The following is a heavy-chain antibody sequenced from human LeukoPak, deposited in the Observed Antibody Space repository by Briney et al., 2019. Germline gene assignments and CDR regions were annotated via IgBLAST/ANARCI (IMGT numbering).Heavy chain of an antibody. CDR3: AREYEAWFDP. CDR1: GGSISSYY. J-gene: IGHJ5*02. Sequence: PSETLSLTRTVSGGSISSYYWSWIRQPPGKGLEWIGYIYYSGSTYYNPSLKSRVTISVDTSKNKFSLNLNSVTAADTAVYYCAREYEAWFDPWGQGTLVTVSS. D-gene: IGHD2-8*01. CDR2: IYYSGST. V-gene: IGHV4-59*01.